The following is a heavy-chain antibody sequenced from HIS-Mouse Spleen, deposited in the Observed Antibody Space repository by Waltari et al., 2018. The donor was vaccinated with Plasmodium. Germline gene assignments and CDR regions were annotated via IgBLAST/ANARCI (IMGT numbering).Heavy chain of an antibody. CDR3: ASSWYWYFDR. CDR1: GFTFRSYW. V-gene: IGHV3-7*01. D-gene: IGHD6-13*01. J-gene: IGHJ2*01. Sequence: EVQLVESGGGLVQPGGSLRLSCAASGFTFRSYWMSWGGQAPGKGVEWVAKIKQGGREKYYVDSVKGRFTISRDNAKNSLYLQMNSLRAEDTAVYYCASSWYWYFDRWGRGTLVTVSS. CDR2: IKQGGREK.